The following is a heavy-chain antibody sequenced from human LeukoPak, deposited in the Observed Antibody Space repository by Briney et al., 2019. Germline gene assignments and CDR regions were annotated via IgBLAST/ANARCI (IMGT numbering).Heavy chain of an antibody. J-gene: IGHJ5*02. V-gene: IGHV4-59*12. D-gene: IGHD4-17*01. CDR3: ARVGTTVTTSRWYNWFDP. CDR1: GGSISSYY. Sequence: SETLSLTCTVSGGSISSYYWSWIRQPPGKGLEWIGYIYYSGSTNYNPSLKSRVTISVDTSKNQFSLKLSSVTAADTAVYYCARVGTTVTTSRWYNWFDPWGQGTLVTVSS. CDR2: IYYSGST.